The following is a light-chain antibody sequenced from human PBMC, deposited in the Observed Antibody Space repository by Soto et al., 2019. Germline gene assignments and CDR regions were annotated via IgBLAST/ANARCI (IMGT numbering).Light chain of an antibody. CDR2: GAS. Sequence: EIGMTQSPANLSVSPGERTTLSCRASQSVSRLLAWYQQKPGQAPRLLIYGASTRATGIPVRFSGSGSGTEFTLTISSLQSEDFAVYYCQQYDKWPPTFGQGTKVEIK. V-gene: IGKV3-15*01. CDR3: QQYDKWPPT. CDR1: QSVSRL. J-gene: IGKJ1*01.